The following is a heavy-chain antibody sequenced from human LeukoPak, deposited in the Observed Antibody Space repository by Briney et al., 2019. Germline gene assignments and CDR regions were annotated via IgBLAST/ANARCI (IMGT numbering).Heavy chain of an antibody. Sequence: TGGSLRLSCAASGFTFSSYAMSWVRQAPGKGLEWVSVIYSGGSTYYADSVKGRFTISRDNSKNTLYLQMNSLRAEDTAVYYCARHRRDDILTGYPYYFDYWGQGTLVTVSS. CDR3: ARHRRDDILTGYPYYFDY. D-gene: IGHD3-9*01. CDR1: GFTFSSYA. V-gene: IGHV3-66*04. CDR2: IYSGGST. J-gene: IGHJ4*02.